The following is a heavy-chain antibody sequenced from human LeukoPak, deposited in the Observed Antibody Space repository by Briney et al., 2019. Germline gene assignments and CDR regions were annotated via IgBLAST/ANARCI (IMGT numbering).Heavy chain of an antibody. CDR1: GFTFSIFT. CDR2: ISYDGSNK. D-gene: IGHD6-19*01. J-gene: IGHJ4*02. V-gene: IGHV3-30-3*01. CDR3: ARGGGEATVAEDY. Sequence: QPGGSLRLSCTASGFTFSIFTMHWVRQAPGKGLEWVSLISYDGSNKYYADSVKGRFTISRDNSKNTLYLQMNSLRTEDTAVYYCARGGGEATVAEDYWGQGTLVTVSS.